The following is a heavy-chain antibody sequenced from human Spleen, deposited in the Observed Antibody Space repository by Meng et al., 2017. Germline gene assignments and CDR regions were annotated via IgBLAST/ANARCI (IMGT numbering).Heavy chain of an antibody. V-gene: IGHV1-2*06. J-gene: IGHJ4*02. Sequence: QVQLVQSGAEVNKPGASVKVSCKASGYTFTTSDINWVRQATGQGLEWMGRINPNSGDTIYAQKFQGRITMTRDTSISTAYMEMSRLRSDDTAVYYCARGTPGRSYSDYWGQGTLVTVSS. D-gene: IGHD3-10*01. CDR1: GYTFTTSD. CDR3: ARGTPGRSYSDY. CDR2: INPNSGDT.